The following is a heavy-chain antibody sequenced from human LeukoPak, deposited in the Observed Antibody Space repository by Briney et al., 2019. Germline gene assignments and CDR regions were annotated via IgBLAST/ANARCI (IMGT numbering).Heavy chain of an antibody. D-gene: IGHD3-10*01. Sequence: SETLSLTCAVYGGSFSGYYWSWVRQPPGKGREWIGEINHSGSTNYNPSLKSRVTISVDTSKNQFSLKLSSVTAADTAVYYCARGSGSGSPKGSYYYYGMDVWGKGTTVTVSS. CDR2: INHSGST. V-gene: IGHV4-34*01. J-gene: IGHJ6*04. CDR3: ARGSGSGSPKGSYYYYGMDV. CDR1: GGSFSGYY.